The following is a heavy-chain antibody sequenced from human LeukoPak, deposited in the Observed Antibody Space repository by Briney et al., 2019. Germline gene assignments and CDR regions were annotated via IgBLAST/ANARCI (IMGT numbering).Heavy chain of an antibody. V-gene: IGHV3-7*01. CDR3: ARDQLLWFGELTYYYYYMDV. J-gene: IGHJ6*03. CDR2: IKQDGSEK. CDR1: GFTFSSYW. D-gene: IGHD3-10*01. Sequence: PGGSLRLSCAASGFTFSSYWMSWVRQAPGKGLEWVANIKQDGSEKYYVDSVKGRFTISRDNAKNSLYLQMNSLRAEDTAVYYCARDQLLWFGELTYYYYYMDVWGKGTTVTVSS.